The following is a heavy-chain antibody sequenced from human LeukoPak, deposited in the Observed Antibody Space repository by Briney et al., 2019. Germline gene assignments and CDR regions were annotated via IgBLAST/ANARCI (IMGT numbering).Heavy chain of an antibody. V-gene: IGHV4-59*12. J-gene: IGHJ4*02. CDR3: AIELSRLSYYYDSSGLDY. CDR1: GGSISSYY. D-gene: IGHD3-22*01. CDR2: IYDSGRT. Sequence: PSETLSLTCTVSGGSISSYYWNWIRQPPGKGLEWIGYIYDSGRTNYNPSLKSRVTISVDTSKNQFSLKLSSVTAADTAVYYCAIELSRLSYYYDSSGLDYWGQGTLVTVSS.